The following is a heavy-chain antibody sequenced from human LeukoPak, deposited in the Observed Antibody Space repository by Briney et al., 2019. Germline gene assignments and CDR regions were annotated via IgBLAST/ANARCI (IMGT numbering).Heavy chain of an antibody. CDR1: GGSISSYY. V-gene: IGHV4-59*04. CDR3: ARPLADYYDSSGYYGNNWFDP. Sequence: SETLSLTCTVSGGSISSYYWSWIRQPPGKGLEWIGYIYYSGSTYYNPSLKSRVTISVDTSKNQFSLKLSSVTAADTAVYYCARPLADYYDSSGYYGNNWFDPWGQGTLVTVSS. J-gene: IGHJ5*02. D-gene: IGHD3-22*01. CDR2: IYYSGST.